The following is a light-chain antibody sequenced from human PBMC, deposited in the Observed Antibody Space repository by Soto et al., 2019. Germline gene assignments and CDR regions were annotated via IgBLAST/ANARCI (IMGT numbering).Light chain of an antibody. V-gene: IGKV3-15*01. CDR3: QQYNNWPLT. CDR2: GAS. J-gene: IGKJ4*01. CDR1: QSVSSN. Sequence: EIVMTQSPATLSVSPGERATLSCRASQSVSSNLAWYQQKPGQAPRLLIYGASTRATGLPARFSGSGSGTEFTLTISSLQSEDFAVYYCQQYNNWPLTFGGGTKEEIK.